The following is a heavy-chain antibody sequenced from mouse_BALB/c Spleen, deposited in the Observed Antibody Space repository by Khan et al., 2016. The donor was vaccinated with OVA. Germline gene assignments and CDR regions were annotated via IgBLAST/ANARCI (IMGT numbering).Heavy chain of an antibody. Sequence: EVQLQESGPGLVKPSQSLSLTCTVTGYSITSDYAWNWIRQFPGNKLEWMGYISYSGNTKYNPSLKSRISVTRDTSKNQIFLQLNSVTAKDTATYYCARVCGGDFDYWGQGTTLTVSS. CDR1: GYSITSDYA. V-gene: IGHV3-2*02. J-gene: IGHJ2*01. CDR2: ISYSGNT. CDR3: ARVCGGDFDY.